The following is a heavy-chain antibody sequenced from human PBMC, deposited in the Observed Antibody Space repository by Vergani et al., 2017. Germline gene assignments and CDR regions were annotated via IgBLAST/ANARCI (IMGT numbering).Heavy chain of an antibody. CDR1: GYTFTDHY. D-gene: IGHD3-3*01. J-gene: IGHJ6*03. CDR2: VDPEDGET. Sequence: EIQLVQSGAEVKKPGATMKISCKVSGYTFTDHYMHWVKQAPGKGLEWMGLVDPEDGETIYAEKFKGRVTIAADTSTDTAHLELSSLRSEDTAVYYCARAGGEITINYYYYYMDVWGKGTTVTVSS. CDR3: ARAGGEITINYYYYYMDV. V-gene: IGHV1-69-2*01.